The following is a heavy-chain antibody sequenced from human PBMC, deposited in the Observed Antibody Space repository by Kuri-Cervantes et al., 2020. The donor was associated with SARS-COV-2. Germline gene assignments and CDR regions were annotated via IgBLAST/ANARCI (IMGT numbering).Heavy chain of an antibody. CDR2: IKQDGSEK. D-gene: IGHD4-17*01. V-gene: IGHV3-7*01. Sequence: GESLKISCAASGFTFSSYWMSWVRQAPGKGLEWVANIKQDGSEKYYVDSVKGRFTISRDNAKNSLYLQMNSLRAEDTAVYYCARESAGTTIVYFDYWGQGTPVTGSS. CDR1: GFTFSSYW. J-gene: IGHJ4*02. CDR3: ARESAGTTIVYFDY.